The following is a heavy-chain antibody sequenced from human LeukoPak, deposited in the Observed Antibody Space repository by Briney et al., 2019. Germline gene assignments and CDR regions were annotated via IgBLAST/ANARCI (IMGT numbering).Heavy chain of an antibody. V-gene: IGHV3-30*18. CDR2: ISYDGSNK. D-gene: IGHD1-1*01. J-gene: IGHJ4*02. CDR1: GFTFSSYG. Sequence: PGGSLRLSCAASGFTFSSYGMHWVRQAPGKGLEWVAVISYDGSNKYYADSVKGRFTISRDNSKNTLYLQMNSLRAEDTAVYYCAKAETMTQRGYFDYWGQGTLVTVSS. CDR3: AKAETMTQRGYFDY.